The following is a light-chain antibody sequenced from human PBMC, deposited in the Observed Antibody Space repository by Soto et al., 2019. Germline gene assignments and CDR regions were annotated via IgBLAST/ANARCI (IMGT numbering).Light chain of an antibody. CDR1: QGISGA. V-gene: IGKV1-13*02. Sequence: AIQLTQSPSSLSAFVGDRVTITCRASQGISGALAWYQQNPGKAPKLLIYDASSLHSGVPSRFSGSGSGTDFTHTISSLQPEDFATYYCQQFNTYPQAFGGGTKVEIK. J-gene: IGKJ4*01. CDR2: DAS. CDR3: QQFNTYPQA.